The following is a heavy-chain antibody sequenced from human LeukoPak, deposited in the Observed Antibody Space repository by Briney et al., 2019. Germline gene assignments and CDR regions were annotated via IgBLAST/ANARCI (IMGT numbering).Heavy chain of an antibody. CDR3: ARPKGKAGYYYYYYMDV. Sequence: GGSLRLSCAASGFTFSSYAMSWVRQAPGKGLEWVSAISGSGGSTYYADYVKGRFTISRDNSKNTLYLQMNSLRAEDTAVYYCARPKGKAGYYYYYYMDVWGKGTTVTVSS. D-gene: IGHD3-10*01. CDR2: ISGSGGST. CDR1: GFTFSSYA. V-gene: IGHV3-23*01. J-gene: IGHJ6*03.